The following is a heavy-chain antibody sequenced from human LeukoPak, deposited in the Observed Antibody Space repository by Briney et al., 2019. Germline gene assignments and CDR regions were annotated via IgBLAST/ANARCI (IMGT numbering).Heavy chain of an antibody. J-gene: IGHJ5*02. CDR3: ARGFPCGGDCGVSGWFDP. V-gene: IGHV4-34*01. Sequence: KASETLSLTCAVYGGSFSGYYWSWIRQPPGKGLEWIGEINHSGSTNYNPSLKSRVTISVDPSKNQFSLKLSSVTAADTAVYYCARGFPCGGDCGVSGWFDPWGQGTLVTVSS. CDR1: GGSFSGYY. D-gene: IGHD2-21*02. CDR2: INHSGST.